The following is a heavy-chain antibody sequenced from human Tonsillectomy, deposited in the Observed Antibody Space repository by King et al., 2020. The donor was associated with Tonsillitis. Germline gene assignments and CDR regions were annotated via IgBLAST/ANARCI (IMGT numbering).Heavy chain of an antibody. J-gene: IGHJ5*02. V-gene: IGHV1-18*04. D-gene: IGHD6-19*01. CDR1: GYTFTSYG. CDR2: ISAYNGNT. Sequence: QLVQSGAEVKKPGASVKVSCKASGYTFTSYGISWVRQAPGQGLEWMGWISAYNGNTNYEQKLQGRVTMTTDTSTSTAYMELRSLRSDDTAVYYCAREMDKQVDGTRQEWFDPWGQGTLVTVSS. CDR3: AREMDKQVDGTRQEWFDP.